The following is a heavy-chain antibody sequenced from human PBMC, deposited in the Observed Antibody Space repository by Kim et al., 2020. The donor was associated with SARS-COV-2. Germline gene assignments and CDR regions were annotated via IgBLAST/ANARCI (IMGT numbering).Heavy chain of an antibody. CDR2: ISGSGGST. CDR1: GFTFSSYA. D-gene: IGHD3-10*01. CDR3: AKDLFEETYYYYGMDV. V-gene: IGHV3-23*01. J-gene: IGHJ6*02. Sequence: GGSLRLSCAASGFTFSSYAMSWVRQAPGKGLEWVSAISGSGGSTYYADSVKGRFTISRDNSKNTLYLQMNSLRAEDTAVYYCAKDLFEETYYYYGMDVWGQGTTVTVSS.